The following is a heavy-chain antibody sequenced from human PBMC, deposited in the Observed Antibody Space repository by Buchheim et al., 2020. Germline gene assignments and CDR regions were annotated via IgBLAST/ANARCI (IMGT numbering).Heavy chain of an antibody. Sequence: EVQLVQSGAEVKKPGESLKISCKASGYTFSTFWIGWVRQMPGKGLEWMGIIYPGDSDIRYSPSFQGQVTFSVDESISAAYLQWSSLKASDTAIYYCARGAASEIYYFDYWAQGT. CDR1: GYTFSTFW. CDR3: ARGAASEIYYFDY. J-gene: IGHJ4*02. CDR2: IYPGDSDI. V-gene: IGHV5-51*01. D-gene: IGHD6-25*01.